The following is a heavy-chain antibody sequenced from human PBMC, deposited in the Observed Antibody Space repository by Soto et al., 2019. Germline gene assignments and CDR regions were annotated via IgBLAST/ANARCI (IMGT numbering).Heavy chain of an antibody. D-gene: IGHD3-10*01. CDR3: ARDRVITMVRGVQYYFDY. V-gene: IGHV3-33*01. CDR2: IWYDGSNK. CDR1: GFTFSSYG. J-gene: IGHJ4*02. Sequence: GRSLRLSCAASGFTFSSYGMHWVRQAPGKGLEWVAVIWYDGSNKYYADSVKGRFPISRDNSKNTLYLQMNSLRAEDTAVYDCARDRVITMVRGVQYYFDYWGQGTLVTVSS.